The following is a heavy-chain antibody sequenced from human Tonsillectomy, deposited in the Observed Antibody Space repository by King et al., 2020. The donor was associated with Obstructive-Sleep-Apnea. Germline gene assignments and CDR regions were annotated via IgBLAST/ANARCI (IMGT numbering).Heavy chain of an antibody. Sequence: VQLVESGGGLVHPGRSLRLSCAASGFTFDDYAMHWVRQAAGKGLEWGSGSSCDSFSIDYADSVKGRFTISRDNAKNSLYLQMNSLRAEDTASYYCARDNHGLDVWGQGTTVTVSS. V-gene: IGHV3-9*01. CDR1: GFTFDDYA. CDR3: ARDNHGLDV. CDR2: SSCDSFSI. J-gene: IGHJ6*02.